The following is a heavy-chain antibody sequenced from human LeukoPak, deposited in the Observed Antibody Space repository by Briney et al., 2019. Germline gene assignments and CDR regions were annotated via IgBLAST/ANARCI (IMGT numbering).Heavy chain of an antibody. Sequence: GDSLKISCKGSGLTFMNSWVAWVRQMPGKGLEWMGLIYPGDSDTRYSPSFQGQVTISADKSITTAYLQWSSLKASDTAMYYCARRSSGWCVDYWGQGTLVTVSS. CDR1: GLTFMNSW. CDR3: ARRSSGWCVDY. D-gene: IGHD6-19*01. V-gene: IGHV5-51*01. J-gene: IGHJ4*02. CDR2: IYPGDSDT.